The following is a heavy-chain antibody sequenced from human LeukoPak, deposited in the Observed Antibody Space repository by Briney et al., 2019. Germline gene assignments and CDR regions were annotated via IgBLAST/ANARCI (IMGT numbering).Heavy chain of an antibody. CDR2: IYYSGST. CDR1: GGSVSSSSYY. J-gene: IGHJ5*02. D-gene: IGHD1-26*01. Sequence: SETLSLTCTVSGGSVSSSSYYWSWIRQPPGKGLEWIGYIYYSGSTSYNPSLKSRVTISVDTSKNQFSLKLSSVTAANTAVYYCARGPLGAPAGNWFGPWGQGTLVTVSS. V-gene: IGHV4-61*01. CDR3: ARGPLGAPAGNWFGP.